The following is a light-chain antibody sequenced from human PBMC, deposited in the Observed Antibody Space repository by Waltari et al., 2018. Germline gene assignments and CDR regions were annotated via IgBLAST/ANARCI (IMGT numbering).Light chain of an antibody. CDR1: QDISKY. V-gene: IGKV1-16*02. CDR2: AAS. CDR3: QQYYTYPYT. J-gene: IGKJ2*01. Sequence: DIQMTQSPSSLSASVGDRVPLTCRASQDISKYLAWFQQKPGKAPKSLIHAASNLQSGVPSKFSGSGSGTDFTLTISRLQPEDFATYYCQQYYTYPYTFGQGTKLEIK.